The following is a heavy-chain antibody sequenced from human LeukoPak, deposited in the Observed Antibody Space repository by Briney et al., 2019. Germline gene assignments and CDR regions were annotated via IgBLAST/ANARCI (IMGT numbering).Heavy chain of an antibody. CDR2: IHYSGST. D-gene: IGHD5-18*01. CDR3: ARHLNTVMVKAHFDY. Sequence: SETLSLTRTVSGGSISTYYWSWIRQPPGKGLEWIAYIHYSGSTNYSPWLKSRVSISLDTSKNQFSLKLTSVTAADTAVYYCARHLNTVMVKAHFDYWGQGTLVTVSS. CDR1: GGSISTYY. J-gene: IGHJ4*02. V-gene: IGHV4-59*08.